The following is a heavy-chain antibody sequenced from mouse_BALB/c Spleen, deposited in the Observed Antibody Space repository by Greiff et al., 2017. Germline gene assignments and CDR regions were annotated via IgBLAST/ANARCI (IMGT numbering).Heavy chain of an antibody. J-gene: IGHJ3*01. CDR3: ARGGLYYDYDWFAY. V-gene: IGHV5-6-5*01. Sequence: EVNVVESGGGLVKPGGSLKLSCAASGFTFSSYAMSWVRQTPEKRLEWVASISSGGSTYYPDSVKGRFTISRDNARNILYLQMSSLRSEDTAMYYCARGGLYYDYDWFAYWGQGTLVTVSA. CDR2: ISSGGST. CDR1: GFTFSSYA. D-gene: IGHD2-4*01.